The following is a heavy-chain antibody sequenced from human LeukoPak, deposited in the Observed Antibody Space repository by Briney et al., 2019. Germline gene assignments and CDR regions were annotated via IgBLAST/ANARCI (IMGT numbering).Heavy chain of an antibody. Sequence: SETLSLTCTVSSGSISTYYWSWIRQPPGKGLEWIAYIYYSGSTNYNPSLESRVTISVHTSNNQFSLRLSSVTAADTAVYYCASRKLGNDYWGQGTLVTVSS. CDR2: IYYSGST. CDR3: ASRKLGNDY. D-gene: IGHD7-27*01. V-gene: IGHV4-59*01. J-gene: IGHJ4*02. CDR1: SGSISTYY.